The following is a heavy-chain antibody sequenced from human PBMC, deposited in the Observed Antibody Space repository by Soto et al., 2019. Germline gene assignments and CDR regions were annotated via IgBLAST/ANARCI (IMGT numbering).Heavy chain of an antibody. CDR1: GYTFTSYA. CDR3: ARDPRLLTTYFSSTSCFNYYYGMDV. CDR2: INAGNGNT. D-gene: IGHD2-2*01. V-gene: IGHV1-3*01. Sequence: GASVKVSCKASGYTFTSYAMHWVRQAPGQRLEWMGWINAGNGNTKYSQKFQGRVTITRDTSASTAYMELSSLRSEDTAVYYCARDPRLLTTYFSSTSCFNYYYGMDVWGQGTTVTVSS. J-gene: IGHJ6*02.